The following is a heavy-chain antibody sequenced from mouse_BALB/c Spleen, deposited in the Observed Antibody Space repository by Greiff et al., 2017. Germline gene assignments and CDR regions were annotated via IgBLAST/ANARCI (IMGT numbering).Heavy chain of an antibody. CDR2: ISSDDSYT. D-gene: IGHD2-14*01. J-gene: IGHJ4*01. CDR1: GFTFTSYA. V-gene: IGHV5-6*01. CDR3: AREGYDVGAFDY. Sequence: EVQLVESGADLVKPGGSLKLSCAASGFTFTSYAMSWVRQTPGKSLEWFANISSDDSYTYYTDSVKGRFTISGDNAKNTVYLQMSSLKSEDTALYYCAREGYDVGAFDYWGQGTTVTVSS.